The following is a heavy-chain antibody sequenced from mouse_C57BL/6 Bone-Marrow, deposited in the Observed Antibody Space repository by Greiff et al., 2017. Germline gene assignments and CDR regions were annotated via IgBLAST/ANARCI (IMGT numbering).Heavy chain of an antibody. D-gene: IGHD4-1*02. Sequence: EVQGVESGGDLVKPGGSLKLSCAASGFTFSSYGMSWVRQTPDKRLEWVATISSGGSYTYYPDSVKGRFTISRDNAKNTLYLQMSSLTSEDTAMYYCARQQLRRFAYWGQGTLVTVSA. CDR1: GFTFSSYG. V-gene: IGHV5-6*01. J-gene: IGHJ3*01. CDR2: ISSGGSYT. CDR3: ARQQLRRFAY.